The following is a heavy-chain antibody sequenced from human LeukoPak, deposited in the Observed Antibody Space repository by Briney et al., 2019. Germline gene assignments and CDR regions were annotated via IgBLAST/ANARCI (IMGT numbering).Heavy chain of an antibody. J-gene: IGHJ4*02. CDR3: ARGGGSYFLDYYFDY. Sequence: PGGSLRLSCAASGFTFSSYGMHWVRQAPGKGLEWVAVIWYDGSNKYYADSVKGRFTISRDNSKNTLYLQMNSLRAEDTAVYYCARGGGSYFLDYYFDYWGQGTLVTVSS. CDR2: IWYDGSNK. V-gene: IGHV3-33*01. D-gene: IGHD1-26*01. CDR1: GFTFSSYG.